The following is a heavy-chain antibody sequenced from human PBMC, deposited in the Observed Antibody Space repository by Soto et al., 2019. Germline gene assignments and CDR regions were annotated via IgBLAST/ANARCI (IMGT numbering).Heavy chain of an antibody. CDR2: IWFDGRNE. V-gene: IGHV3-33*01. D-gene: IGHD2-2*01. CDR3: ARDRLPGDPLNYDHYGMDV. Sequence: QVHLVESGGGVVQPGRSLRLSCATSGFSFSSYGMHWVRQAPGKGLEWVAMIWFDGRNEYYADSVKGRFTISRDNSKTTLYLQMNSLRPEDTAVYFCARDRLPGDPLNYDHYGMDVWGQGTTVTVSS. CDR1: GFSFSSYG. J-gene: IGHJ6*02.